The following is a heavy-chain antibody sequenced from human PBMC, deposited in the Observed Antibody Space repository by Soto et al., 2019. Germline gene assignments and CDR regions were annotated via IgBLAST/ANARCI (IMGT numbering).Heavy chain of an antibody. CDR3: ARRAPHPYNWFDP. CDR1: GGSISSGGYY. V-gene: IGHV4-31*03. CDR2: IYYSGST. J-gene: IGHJ5*02. Sequence: SETMSLTCTVSGGSISSGGYYWSWIRQHPGKGLEWIGYIYYSGSTYYNPSPKSRVTISVDTSKNQFSLKLSSVTAADTAVYYCARRAPHPYNWFDPWGQGTLVTVSS.